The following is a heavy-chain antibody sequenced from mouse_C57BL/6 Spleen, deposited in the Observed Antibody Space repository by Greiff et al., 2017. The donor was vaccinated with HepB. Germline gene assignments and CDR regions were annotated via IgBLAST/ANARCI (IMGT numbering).Heavy chain of an antibody. CDR2: INPSSGYT. Sequence: VKLMESGAELARPGASVKMSCKASGYTFTSYTMHWVKQRPGQGLEWIGYINPSSGYTKYNQKFKDKATLTADKSSSTAYMQLSSLTSEDSAVYYCARTTVVATDAMDYWGQGTSVTVSS. CDR1: GYTFTSYT. D-gene: IGHD1-1*01. CDR3: ARTTVVATDAMDY. J-gene: IGHJ4*01. V-gene: IGHV1-4*01.